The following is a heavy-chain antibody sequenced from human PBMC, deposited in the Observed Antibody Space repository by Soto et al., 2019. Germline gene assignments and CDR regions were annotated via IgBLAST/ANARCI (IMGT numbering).Heavy chain of an antibody. J-gene: IGHJ4*02. CDR1: GFTFSSYG. Sequence: QVQLVESGGGVVQPGRSLRLSCAASGFTFSSYGMHWVRQAPGKGLEWVTVISYDGSNKYYADSVKGRFTISRDNSKNTLYLQMNSLRAEDTAMYYCAKSGSRWLVDYWGQGTLVTVSS. V-gene: IGHV3-30*18. CDR3: AKSGSRWLVDY. CDR2: ISYDGSNK. D-gene: IGHD6-19*01.